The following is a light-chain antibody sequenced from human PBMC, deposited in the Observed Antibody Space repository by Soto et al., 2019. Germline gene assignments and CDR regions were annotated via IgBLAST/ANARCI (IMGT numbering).Light chain of an antibody. CDR2: GAS. CDR1: QSVTSIY. J-gene: IGKJ1*01. Sequence: DIVLTQSPGPLSLSPGERATLSCRASQSVTSIYLAWYQQKPGQAPRLIISGASRRAAGISDKFSGSGSGTDFTLTISRLEPEDFAVYFCHQYGTFPITFGQGTKVDIK. V-gene: IGKV3-20*01. CDR3: HQYGTFPIT.